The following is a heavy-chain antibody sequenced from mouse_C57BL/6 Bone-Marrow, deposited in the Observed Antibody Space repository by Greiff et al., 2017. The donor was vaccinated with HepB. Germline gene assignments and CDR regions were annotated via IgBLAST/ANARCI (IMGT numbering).Heavy chain of an antibody. V-gene: IGHV1-20*01. D-gene: IGHD1-1*02. Sequence: VQLQQSGPELVKPGDSVKISCKASGYSFTGYFMNWVMQSHGKSLEWIGRINPYNGDTFYNQKFKGKATLTVDKSSSTAHMEPRSLTSEDSAVYYCARSPYGPPYWYFDVWGTGTTVTVSS. CDR1: GYSFTGYF. J-gene: IGHJ1*03. CDR2: INPYNGDT. CDR3: ARSPYGPPYWYFDV.